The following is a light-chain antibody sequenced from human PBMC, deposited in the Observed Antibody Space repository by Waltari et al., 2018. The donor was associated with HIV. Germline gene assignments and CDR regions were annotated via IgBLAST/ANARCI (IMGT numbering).Light chain of an antibody. Sequence: QSALTQPASVSGSPGQSITISCTGTSSDVGSYNLVSWYQQHPGKAPKLMSYEGSKRPLGVSKRFSGSKSGHTASLTISGLQAEYESDYYCCSYAGSSTLVFGGGTKLSVL. CDR3: CSYAGSSTLV. J-gene: IGLJ3*02. CDR2: EGS. V-gene: IGLV2-23*01. CDR1: SSDVGSYNL.